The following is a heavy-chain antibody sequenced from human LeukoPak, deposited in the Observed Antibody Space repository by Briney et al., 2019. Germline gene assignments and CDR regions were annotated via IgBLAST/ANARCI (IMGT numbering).Heavy chain of an antibody. J-gene: IGHJ6*03. CDR2: ISYDGSNK. CDR3: ARGPYDILTGYYYYYMDV. Sequence: GGSLRLSCAASGFTFSSYAMHWVRQAPGKGLEWVAVISYDGSNKYYADSVKGRFTISRDNSKNTLYLQMNSLRAEDTAVYYCARGPYDILTGYYYYYMDVWGKGTTVTVSS. D-gene: IGHD3-9*01. CDR1: GFTFSSYA. V-gene: IGHV3-30*04.